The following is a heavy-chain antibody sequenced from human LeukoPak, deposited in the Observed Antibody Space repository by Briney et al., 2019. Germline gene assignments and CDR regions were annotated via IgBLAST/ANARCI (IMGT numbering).Heavy chain of an antibody. D-gene: IGHD6-13*01. Sequence: GESLKISCKGSGYSFTSYWIGWVRQMPGKGLEWMGIIYPGDSGTRYSPPFQGQVTISADKSISTAYLQWSSLKASDTAMYYCARSIAAAGYGMDVWGQGTTVTVSS. CDR3: ARSIAAAGYGMDV. V-gene: IGHV5-51*01. J-gene: IGHJ6*02. CDR1: GYSFTSYW. CDR2: IYPGDSGT.